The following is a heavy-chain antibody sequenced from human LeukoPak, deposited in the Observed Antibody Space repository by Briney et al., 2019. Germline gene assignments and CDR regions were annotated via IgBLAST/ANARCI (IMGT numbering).Heavy chain of an antibody. CDR1: GGSISSYY. J-gene: IGHJ4*02. V-gene: IGHV4-59*01. Sequence: SETLSLTRTVSGGSISSYYWSWIRQPPGKGLEWIGYIYYSGSTNYNPSLKSRVTISVDTSKNQFSLKLSSVTAADTAVYYCASITMVRGGIDYWGQGTLVTVSS. D-gene: IGHD3-10*01. CDR2: IYYSGST. CDR3: ASITMVRGGIDY.